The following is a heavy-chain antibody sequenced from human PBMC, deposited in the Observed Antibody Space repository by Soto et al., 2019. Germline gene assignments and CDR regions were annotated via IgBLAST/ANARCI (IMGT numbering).Heavy chain of an antibody. CDR2: INAGNGNT. CDR3: ARDREYSSSPTYYFAY. CDR1: GYTFTSYA. V-gene: IGHV1-3*01. D-gene: IGHD6-6*01. Sequence: GASVKVSCKASGYTFTSYAMHWVRQAPGQRLEWMGWINAGNGNTKYSQKFQGRVTITRDTSASTAYMELSSLRSEDTAVYYCARDREYSSSPTYYFAYWGQGTLVTVSS. J-gene: IGHJ4*02.